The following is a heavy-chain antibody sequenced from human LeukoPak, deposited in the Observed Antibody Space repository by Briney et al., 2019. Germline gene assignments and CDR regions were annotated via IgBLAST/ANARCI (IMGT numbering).Heavy chain of an antibody. CDR1: GYTFTGLY. CDR3: AREIPSSWFDY. D-gene: IGHD6-13*01. Sequence: ASVKVSCKASGYTFTGLYVHWVRQAPGQGLEWMGWINPNCGATKYAQKFQGWVTMTRDTSISTAYMELSRLTSDDTAVYYCAREIPSSWFDYWGQGTLVTVPS. V-gene: IGHV1-2*04. CDR2: INPNCGAT. J-gene: IGHJ4*02.